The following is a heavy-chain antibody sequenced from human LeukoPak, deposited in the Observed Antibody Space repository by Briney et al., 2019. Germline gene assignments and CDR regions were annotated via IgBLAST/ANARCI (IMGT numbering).Heavy chain of an antibody. J-gene: IGHJ4*02. Sequence: ASVKVSCKASGGTFSSYAISWVRQAPGQGLEWMGGIIPIFGTANYAQKFQGRVTITADKSTSTAYMELSSLRSEDTAVYYCARVLADTAMVGYYFDYWGQGTLVTVSS. CDR2: IIPIFGTA. D-gene: IGHD5-18*01. V-gene: IGHV1-69*06. CDR1: GGTFSSYA. CDR3: ARVLADTAMVGYYFDY.